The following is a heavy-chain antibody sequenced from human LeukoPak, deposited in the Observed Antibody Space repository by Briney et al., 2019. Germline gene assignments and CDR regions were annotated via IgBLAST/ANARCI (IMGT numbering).Heavy chain of an antibody. CDR1: GFTVSSNY. J-gene: IGHJ4*02. V-gene: IGHV3-66*01. D-gene: IGHD3-16*01. CDR2: IYSGGST. Sequence: PGGSLRLSCAASGFTVSSNYMSWVRQAPGKGLEWVSVIYSGGSTYYADSVKGRFTISRDKSKNTLYLQMNSLRAEDTAVYYCARLGEKADFDYWGQGTLVTVSS. CDR3: ARLGEKADFDY.